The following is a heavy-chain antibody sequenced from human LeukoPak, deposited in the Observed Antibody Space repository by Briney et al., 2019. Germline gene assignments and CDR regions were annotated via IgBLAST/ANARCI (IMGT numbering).Heavy chain of an antibody. J-gene: IGHJ4*02. CDR3: ARDPPPRKRCGGECYALFDY. V-gene: IGHV3-11*01. CDR2: ISSSGSTI. D-gene: IGHD2-21*01. CDR1: GFTFSDYY. Sequence: GGSLRLSCAASGFTFSDYYMSWIRQAPGKGLEWVSYISSSGSTIYYADSVKGRFTISRDNAKNSLYLQMNSLRAEDTAVYYCARDPPPRKRCGGECYALFDYWGQGTLVTVSS.